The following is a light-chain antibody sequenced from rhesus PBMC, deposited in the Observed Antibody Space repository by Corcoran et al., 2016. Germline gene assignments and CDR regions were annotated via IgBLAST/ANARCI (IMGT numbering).Light chain of an antibody. Sequence: DIQMTQSPSSLSASVGDRVTITCRASQGISNWLAWYQQKPGKALKLLIYKASTLQSGSPSRFSGSVSVTEFTLTISSLQPEEFATYYCQQHNSTPLTFGGGTKVEIK. CDR2: KAS. CDR3: QQHNSTPLT. V-gene: IGKV1-21*01. CDR1: QGISNW. J-gene: IGKJ4*01.